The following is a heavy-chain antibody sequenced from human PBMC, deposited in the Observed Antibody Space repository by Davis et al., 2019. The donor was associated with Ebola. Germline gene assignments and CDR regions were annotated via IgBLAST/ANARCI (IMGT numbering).Heavy chain of an antibody. J-gene: IGHJ3*02. Sequence: GESLKISCASSGFTVSSNTMSWVRQAPGKGLEWVSVIYNAGSTNYVDSVKGRFTISRDNSKNTLYLQMNSLRAEDTAVYYCARGLTLEWLLSIDAFDIWGQGTMVTVSS. V-gene: IGHV3-66*01. CDR2: IYNAGST. D-gene: IGHD3-3*01. CDR1: GFTVSSNT. CDR3: ARGLTLEWLLSIDAFDI.